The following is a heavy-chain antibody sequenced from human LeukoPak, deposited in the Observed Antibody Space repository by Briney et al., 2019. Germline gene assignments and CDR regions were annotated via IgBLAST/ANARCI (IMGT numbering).Heavy chain of an antibody. D-gene: IGHD6-19*01. Sequence: GGSLRLSCAASGFTFSSYWMSWVRQAPGKGLEWVANIKQDGSEKYYVDSVKGRFTISRDNSKNTLYLQMNSLRAEDTAVYYCARVGTEYSSGWFQYYYYYGMDVWGQGTTVTVSS. J-gene: IGHJ6*02. CDR3: ARVGTEYSSGWFQYYYYYGMDV. CDR2: IKQDGSEK. V-gene: IGHV3-7*03. CDR1: GFTFSSYW.